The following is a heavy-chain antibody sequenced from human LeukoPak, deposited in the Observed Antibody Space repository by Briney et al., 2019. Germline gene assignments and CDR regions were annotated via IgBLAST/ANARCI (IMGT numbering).Heavy chain of an antibody. CDR2: IPASGGST. D-gene: IGHD6-19*01. J-gene: IGHJ4*02. CDR3: AKESSGGWYFDY. Sequence: GGSLRLSCAASGFTVSSNYMSWVRQAPGKGLEWVSSIPASGGSTYYADSVKGRFTISRDNSKNSLYLQMNSLRAEDTAVYYCAKESSGGWYFDYWGQGTLVTVSS. CDR1: GFTVSSNY. V-gene: IGHV3-23*01.